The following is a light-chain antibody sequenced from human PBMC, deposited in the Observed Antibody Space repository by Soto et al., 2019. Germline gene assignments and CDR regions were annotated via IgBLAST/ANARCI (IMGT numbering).Light chain of an antibody. J-gene: IGLJ2*01. CDR1: SSNIGAGYD. CDR2: GKN. Sequence: QSVLTQPPSVSGAPGQTVTISCTGSSSNIGAGYDTHWYQQFPGTAPKLLIYGKNNRPSGVPDRFSGSKSGTSASLVITGLQSEDEADYYCQSFDSTLSGSEVVFGGGTKLTVL. CDR3: QSFDSTLSGSEVV. V-gene: IGLV1-40*01.